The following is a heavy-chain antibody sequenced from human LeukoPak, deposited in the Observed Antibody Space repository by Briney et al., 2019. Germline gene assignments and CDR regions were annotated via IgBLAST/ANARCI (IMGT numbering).Heavy chain of an antibody. CDR1: GGSISSYY. CDR2: IYYSGST. CDR3: ARGSSGVRGVPSLDY. V-gene: IGHV4-59*01. D-gene: IGHD3-10*01. Sequence: SETLSLTCTVSGGSISSYYWSWIRQPPGKGLEWIGYIYYSGSTNYNPSLKSRVTISVDTSKNQFSLKLSSVTAADTAVYYCARGSSGVRGVPSLDYWGQGTLVTVSS. J-gene: IGHJ4*02.